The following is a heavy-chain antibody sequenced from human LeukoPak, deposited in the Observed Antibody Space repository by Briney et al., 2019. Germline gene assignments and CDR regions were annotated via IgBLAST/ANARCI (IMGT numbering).Heavy chain of an antibody. J-gene: IGHJ5*02. V-gene: IGHV1-8*01. D-gene: IGHD4-17*01. Sequence: GASVKVSCKASGYTFTSYAINWVRQATGQGLEWMGWMNPNSGNTGYAHKFQGRVTMTRNTSISTAYMELSGVRSEETAVYYCARDYGDYPNWFDPWGQGTLVTASA. CDR1: GYTFTSYA. CDR2: MNPNSGNT. CDR3: ARDYGDYPNWFDP.